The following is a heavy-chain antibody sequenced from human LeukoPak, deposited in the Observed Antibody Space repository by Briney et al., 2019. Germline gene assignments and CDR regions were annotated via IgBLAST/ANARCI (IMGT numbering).Heavy chain of an antibody. V-gene: IGHV4-59*01. CDR3: ARESGSYSRQFDY. J-gene: IGHJ4*02. CDR1: GGSISSYY. D-gene: IGHD1-26*01. CDR2: IYYSGST. Sequence: SETLSLTCTVSGGSISSYYWSWIRQPPGKGLEWIWYIYYSGSTNYNPSLKSRVTISVDTSKNQFSLKLSSVTAADTAVYYCARESGSYSRQFDYWGQGTLITVSS.